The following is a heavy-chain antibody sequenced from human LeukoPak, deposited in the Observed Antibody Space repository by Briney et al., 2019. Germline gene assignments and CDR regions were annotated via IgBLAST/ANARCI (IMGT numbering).Heavy chain of an antibody. Sequence: ASVKVSCKASGYTFTNYYIHWVRQAPGQGLECMGIINPSGGSTSYAQKFQGRVTMTRDMSTSTVYMELSSLRSEDTAVYYCARGGYSNRNWFDPWGQGTLVTVSS. J-gene: IGHJ5*02. CDR3: ARGGYSNRNWFDP. CDR1: GYTFTNYY. D-gene: IGHD6-13*01. V-gene: IGHV1-46*01. CDR2: INPSGGST.